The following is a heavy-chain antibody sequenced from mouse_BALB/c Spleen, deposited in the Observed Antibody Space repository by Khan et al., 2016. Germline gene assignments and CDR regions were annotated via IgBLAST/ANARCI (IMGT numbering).Heavy chain of an antibody. V-gene: IGHV1-26*01. Sequence: VRLQQSGPDLVKPGASVKISRKASGYSFTAYYIHWVKQSHGESLEWIGRVNPNNGGTSYIPKFKGKAVLTEDKSSNTIYMAIRSLTFEDSAVYYCVRWGNYGNFDVWGAGTTVTVSS. CDR2: VNPNNGGT. D-gene: IGHD2-1*01. CDR1: GYSFTAYY. J-gene: IGHJ1*01. CDR3: VRWGNYGNFDV.